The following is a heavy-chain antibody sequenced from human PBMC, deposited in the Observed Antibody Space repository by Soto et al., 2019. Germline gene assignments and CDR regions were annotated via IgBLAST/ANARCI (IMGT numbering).Heavy chain of an antibody. D-gene: IGHD6-19*01. CDR3: VKEGYMRSDWYGQFDY. J-gene: IGHJ4*02. CDR2: ISSYGADT. CDR1: GSTFNSYA. Sequence: PGGSLRLSCSASGSTFNSYAMHWARQPPGKGLEFVSAISSYGADTYYADSVKGRFAISRDNSKNTLYLQMSSLRAEDTALYYCVKEGYMRSDWYGQFDYWGQGALVTVSS. V-gene: IGHV3-64D*06.